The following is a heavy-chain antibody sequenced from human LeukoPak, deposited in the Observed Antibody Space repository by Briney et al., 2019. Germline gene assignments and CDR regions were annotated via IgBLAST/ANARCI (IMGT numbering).Heavy chain of an antibody. CDR1: GFDFSRYG. Sequence: GRSLRLSCEGSGFDFSRYGMHCVRQAPGKGLEWVAMIWFDESNKYYVDSVQGRFTISRDNSKNMMYLQMNSLRVEDTAVYYCAKEAQSSGRYLPEYYFDSWGQGTLVTVSS. V-gene: IGHV3-33*06. J-gene: IGHJ4*02. CDR2: IWFDESNK. CDR3: AKEAQSSGRYLPEYYFDS. D-gene: IGHD3-22*01.